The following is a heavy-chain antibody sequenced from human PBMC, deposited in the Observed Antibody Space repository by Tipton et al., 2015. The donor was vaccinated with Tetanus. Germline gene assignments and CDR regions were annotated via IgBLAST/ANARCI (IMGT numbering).Heavy chain of an antibody. Sequence: SLRLSCAASGFTFNSDWMTWVRQAPGKGLEWVANIKYDGSQKNYVDSVRGRFTISRDNAKNSLYLQMDSLRAEDTAMYFCARANYDSSKKGPFDSWGQGILVIVSA. CDR1: GFTFNSDW. D-gene: IGHD3-3*01. CDR3: ARANYDSSKKGPFDS. V-gene: IGHV3-7*03. CDR2: IKYDGSQK. J-gene: IGHJ4*02.